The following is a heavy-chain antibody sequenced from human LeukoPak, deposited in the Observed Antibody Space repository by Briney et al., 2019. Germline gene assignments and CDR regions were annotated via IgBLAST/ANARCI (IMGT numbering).Heavy chain of an antibody. CDR1: GFTFSSYS. CDR2: ISSSSSYI. Sequence: GGSLRLSCAASGFTFSSYSMNWVRQAPGKGLEWVSSISSSSSYIYYADSVKGRFTISRDNAKNSLYLQMNSLRAEDTAVYYCARDSMYYYDSSGYYPRGQGTLVTVSS. V-gene: IGHV3-21*01. D-gene: IGHD3-22*01. J-gene: IGHJ4*02. CDR3: ARDSMYYYDSSGYYP.